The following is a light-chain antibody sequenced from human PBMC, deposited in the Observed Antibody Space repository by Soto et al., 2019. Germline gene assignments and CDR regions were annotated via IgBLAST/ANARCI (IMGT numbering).Light chain of an antibody. Sequence: AIQMTQSPSSLSASVGDRVTITCRASQDISNDLGWYQEKPGQAPKLLIYAASNLQSGVPSRFSGSGSGTDFTLTIRSLQPEDFVTYYCLQDYNYPWTFGQGTKVEI. CDR1: QDISND. CDR3: LQDYNYPWT. J-gene: IGKJ1*01. CDR2: AAS. V-gene: IGKV1-6*01.